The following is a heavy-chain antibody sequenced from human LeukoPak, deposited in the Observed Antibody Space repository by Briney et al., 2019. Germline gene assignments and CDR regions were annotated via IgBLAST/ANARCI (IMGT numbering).Heavy chain of an antibody. D-gene: IGHD3-22*01. V-gene: IGHV4-39*07. CDR2: INHSGST. CDR1: GASISSGGYY. Sequence: SETLSLTCTVSGASISSGGYYWTWIRQHPGKGLEWIGEINHSGSTNYNPSLKSRVTISVDTSKNQFSLKLSSVTAADTAVYYCARGLYYDSSGYYGIDYWGQGTLVTVSS. J-gene: IGHJ4*02. CDR3: ARGLYYDSSGYYGIDY.